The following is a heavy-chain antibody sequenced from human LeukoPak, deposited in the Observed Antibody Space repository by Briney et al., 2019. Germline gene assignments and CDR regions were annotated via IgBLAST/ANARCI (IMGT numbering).Heavy chain of an antibody. CDR2: INPNSGGT. D-gene: IGHD3-3*01. CDR3: ASGVARPASYDFWSGYYSFDP. CDR1: GYTFTGYY. V-gene: IGHV1-2*02. Sequence: ASVKVSCKASGYTFTGYYMHWVRQAPGQGLEWMGWINPNSGGTNYAQKFQGRDTMTRDTSISTAYMELSRLRSDDTAVYYCASGVARPASYDFWSGYYSFDPWGQGTLVTVSS. J-gene: IGHJ5*02.